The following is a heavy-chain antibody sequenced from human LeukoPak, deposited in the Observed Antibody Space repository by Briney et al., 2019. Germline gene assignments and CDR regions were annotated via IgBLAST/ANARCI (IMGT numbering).Heavy chain of an antibody. J-gene: IGHJ4*02. D-gene: IGHD3-3*01. CDR1: GGSISSSTYY. CDR2: IYYSGST. CDR3: AGNVLFGVVIEDY. Sequence: SETLSLTCTVSGGSISSSTYYWGWIRQPPGKGLEWIGSIYYSGSTYYNPSLKSRVTISVDTSKNQFSLKLSSVTAADTAVYYCAGNVLFGVVIEDYWGQGTLVTVSS. V-gene: IGHV4-39*07.